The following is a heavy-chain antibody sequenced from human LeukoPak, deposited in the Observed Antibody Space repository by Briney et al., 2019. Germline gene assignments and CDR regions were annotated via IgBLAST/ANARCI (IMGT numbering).Heavy chain of an antibody. Sequence: GGSLRLSCAASGFTFNSSAMSWVRQAPGKGLEWVSAISNNGGYTYYADSVQGRFTISRDNSKSTLCLQMNSLRAEDTAVYYCAKQLGYCSDGSCYFPYWGQGTLVTVSS. V-gene: IGHV3-23*01. CDR3: AKQLGYCSDGSCYFPY. D-gene: IGHD2-15*01. J-gene: IGHJ4*02. CDR2: ISNNGGYT. CDR1: GFTFNSSA.